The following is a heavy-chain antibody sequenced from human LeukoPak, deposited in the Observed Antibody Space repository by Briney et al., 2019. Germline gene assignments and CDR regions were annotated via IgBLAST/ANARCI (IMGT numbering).Heavy chain of an antibody. D-gene: IGHD2-15*01. Sequence: PSETLSLTCTVSGGSISSYYWSWIRQPPGKGLEWIGYIYYSGSTNYNPSLKSRVTISVDTSKNQLSLKLSSVTAADTAVYYCAGLLGYCSGGICYTYYFDYWGQGTLVTVSS. CDR1: GGSISSYY. J-gene: IGHJ4*02. V-gene: IGHV4-59*08. CDR3: AGLLGYCSGGICYTYYFDY. CDR2: IYYSGST.